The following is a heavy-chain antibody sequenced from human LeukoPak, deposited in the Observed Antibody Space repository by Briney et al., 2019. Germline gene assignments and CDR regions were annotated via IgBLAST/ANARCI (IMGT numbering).Heavy chain of an antibody. V-gene: IGHV1-46*01. CDR2: INPSGGST. D-gene: IGHD3-10*01. J-gene: IGHJ4*02. Sequence: ASVKVSCTASGYTFTSYYMHWVRHPPGPGLEWMGIINPSGGSTSYAQKFQGRATMTRATSTSTVYMELSRLRTGHTAVYYCARDPNYGSGVVWGQGTLVTVSS. CDR3: ARDPNYGSGVV. CDR1: GYTFTSYY.